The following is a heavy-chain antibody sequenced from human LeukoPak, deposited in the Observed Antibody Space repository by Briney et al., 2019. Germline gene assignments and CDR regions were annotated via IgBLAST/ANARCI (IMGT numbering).Heavy chain of an antibody. V-gene: IGHV1-8*03. CDR3: ARASILWFGELLSYFDY. CDR1: GYTFTSYD. D-gene: IGHD3-10*01. Sequence: ASVKVSCKASGYTFTSYDINWVRQATRQGLEWMGWMNPNSGNTGYAQKFQGRVTITRNTSISTAYMELSSLRSEDTAVYYCARASILWFGELLSYFDYWGQGTLVTVSS. J-gene: IGHJ4*02. CDR2: MNPNSGNT.